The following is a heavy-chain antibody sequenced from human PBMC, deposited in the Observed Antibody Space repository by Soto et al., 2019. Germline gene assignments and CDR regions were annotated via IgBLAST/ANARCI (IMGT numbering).Heavy chain of an antibody. Sequence: PSETLSLTCAVYGGSFSGYYWSWIRQPPGKGLEWIGEINHSGSTNYNPSLKSRVTISVDTSKNQFSLKLSSVTAADMAVYYCAREKPIVNYYYYYMDVWGKGTTVTVSS. CDR3: AREKPIVNYYYYYMDV. CDR1: GGSFSGYY. V-gene: IGHV4-34*01. D-gene: IGHD2-21*01. CDR2: INHSGST. J-gene: IGHJ6*03.